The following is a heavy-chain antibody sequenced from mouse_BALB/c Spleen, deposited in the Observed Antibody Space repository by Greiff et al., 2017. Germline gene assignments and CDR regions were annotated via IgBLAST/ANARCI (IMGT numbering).Heavy chain of an antibody. CDR3: ASNYFAY. J-gene: IGHJ3*01. D-gene: IGHD1-3*01. CDR1: GYSITSGYY. Sequence: VQLKQSGPGLVKPSQSLSLTCSVTGYSITSGYYWNWIRQFPGNKLEWMGYISYDGSNNYNPSLKNRISITRDTSKNQFFLKLNSVTTEDTATYYCASNYFAYWGQGTLVTVSA. CDR2: ISYDGSN. V-gene: IGHV3-6*02.